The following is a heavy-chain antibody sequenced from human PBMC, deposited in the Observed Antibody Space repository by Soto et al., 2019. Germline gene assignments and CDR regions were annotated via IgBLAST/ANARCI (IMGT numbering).Heavy chain of an antibody. D-gene: IGHD2-15*01. CDR1: GFTFSSYA. V-gene: IGHV3-23*01. J-gene: IGHJ5*02. Sequence: GGSLRLSCAASGFTFSSYAMSWVRQAPGKGLEWVSAISGSGGSTYYADSVKGRFTISRDNSKNTLYLQMNSLRAEDTAVYYCAKDRRDIVVVVAATGNWFDPWGQGTLVTVSS. CDR3: AKDRRDIVVVVAATGNWFDP. CDR2: ISGSGGST.